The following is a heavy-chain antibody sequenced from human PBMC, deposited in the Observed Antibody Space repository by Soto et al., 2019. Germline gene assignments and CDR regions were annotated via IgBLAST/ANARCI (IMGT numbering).Heavy chain of an antibody. CDR3: AGLNVVVVAATSSGSFDY. V-gene: IGHV1-18*01. Sequence: QVQLVQSGAEVKKPGASVKVSCKASGYTFTSYGISWVRQAPGQGLEWMGWISAYNGNTNYAKKLQGRVTMTTDTSTSTAYMELRSLRSDDTAVYYCAGLNVVVVAATSSGSFDYWGQGTLVTVSS. CDR2: ISAYNGNT. CDR1: GYTFTSYG. J-gene: IGHJ4*02. D-gene: IGHD2-15*01.